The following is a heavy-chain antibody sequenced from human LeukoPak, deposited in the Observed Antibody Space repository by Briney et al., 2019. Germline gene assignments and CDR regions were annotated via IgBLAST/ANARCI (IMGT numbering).Heavy chain of an antibody. Sequence: GGSLRLSCAAPGFTFSSYSMNWVRPAPGKGLEWVSAISGSGGSTYYADSVKGRFTISRDNSKNTLYLQMNSLRAEDTAVYYCAKDLRYSGYYDAFDIWGQGTMVTASS. CDR3: AKDLRYSGYYDAFDI. J-gene: IGHJ3*02. D-gene: IGHD5-12*01. V-gene: IGHV3-23*01. CDR1: GFTFSSYS. CDR2: ISGSGGST.